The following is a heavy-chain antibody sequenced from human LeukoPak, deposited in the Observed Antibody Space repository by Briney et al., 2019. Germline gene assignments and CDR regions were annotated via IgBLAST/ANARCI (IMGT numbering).Heavy chain of an antibody. CDR3: ARETPRDYGSGSTFDY. Sequence: SWIRQHPGKGLGWIGYIYYSGSTYYNPSLKSRVTISVDTSKNQFSLKLSSVTAADTAVYYCARETPRDYGSGSTFDYWGQGTLVTVSS. V-gene: IGHV4-31*02. J-gene: IGHJ4*02. CDR2: IYYSGST. D-gene: IGHD3-10*01.